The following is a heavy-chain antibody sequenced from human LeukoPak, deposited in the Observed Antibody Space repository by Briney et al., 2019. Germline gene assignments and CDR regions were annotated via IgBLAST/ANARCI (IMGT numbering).Heavy chain of an antibody. CDR1: GYTFTKCL. CDR3: ARPSYCVADNCGYWLDP. D-gene: IGHD2-21*01. J-gene: IGHJ5*02. Sequence: ASVKVSFKTSGYTFTKCLIHWVRQAAGQGLEWMGTINPQGDITNYAQRFQGRITLTEDTSTSTVYMELSSLTSEDTAVYYCARPSYCVADNCGYWLDPWGPGTLVTVSS. V-gene: IGHV1-46*01. CDR2: INPQGDIT.